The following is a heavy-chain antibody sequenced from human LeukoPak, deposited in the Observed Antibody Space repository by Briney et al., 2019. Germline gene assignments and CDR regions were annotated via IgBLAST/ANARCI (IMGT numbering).Heavy chain of an antibody. D-gene: IGHD1-26*01. CDR2: INHSGST. Sequence: SETLSLTCAVYGGSFSGYYWSWIRQPPGKGLEWIGEINHSGSTNYNPSLKSRVTISVDTSKNQFSLKLSSVTAADTAVYYCAGYSGSYASWGFWGQGTLVTVSS. CDR1: GGSFSGYY. CDR3: AGYSGSYASWGF. J-gene: IGHJ4*02. V-gene: IGHV4-34*01.